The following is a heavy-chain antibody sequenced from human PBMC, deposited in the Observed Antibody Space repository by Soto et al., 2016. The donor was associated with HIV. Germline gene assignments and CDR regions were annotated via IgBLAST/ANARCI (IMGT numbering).Heavy chain of an antibody. CDR3: ARGDLHGRGLSYYYMDV. Sequence: QVQLVQSGAEVKKPGASVKVSCKASGYAFDVYYIHWVRQAPGQGLEWMGWINPNSGGTNYAQKFQDRVIMTRDTSSSTAHMELSRLTFDDTAVYYCARGDLHGRGLSYYYMDVWGRGTTVTVS. D-gene: IGHD2-8*01. CDR2: INPNSGGT. J-gene: IGHJ6*03. V-gene: IGHV1-2*02. CDR1: GYAFDVYY.